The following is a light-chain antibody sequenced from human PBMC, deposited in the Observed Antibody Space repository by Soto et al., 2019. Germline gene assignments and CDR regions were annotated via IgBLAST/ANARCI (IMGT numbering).Light chain of an antibody. Sequence: EIVMTQSPATLSVSPGERATLSCRASQSVSSNLAWYQQKPGQAPRLLIYGASTRATGIPARFSGSGSGTYFTLTISRLEPEDFAVYYCQHYYDSPLTFGGGTKVDIK. CDR3: QHYYDSPLT. CDR1: QSVSSN. V-gene: IGKV3-15*01. J-gene: IGKJ4*01. CDR2: GAS.